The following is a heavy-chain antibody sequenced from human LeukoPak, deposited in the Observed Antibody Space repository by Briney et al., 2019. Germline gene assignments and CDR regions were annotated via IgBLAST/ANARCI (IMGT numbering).Heavy chain of an antibody. V-gene: IGHV1-18*01. Sequence: ASVKVSCKASGYIFISYGISWVRQAPGQGLEWMGWTNGDSSNTNYARKFLDRVTMTTDTSTSTAYMELRSLRYDDTAVYYCAREDYGSPGYWFDPWGQGTLVTVSS. CDR3: AREDYGSPGYWFDP. CDR2: TNGDSSNT. J-gene: IGHJ5*02. CDR1: GYIFISYG. D-gene: IGHD1-26*01.